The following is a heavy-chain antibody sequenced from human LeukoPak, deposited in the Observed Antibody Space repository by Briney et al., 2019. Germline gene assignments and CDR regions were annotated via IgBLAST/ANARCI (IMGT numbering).Heavy chain of an antibody. J-gene: IGHJ2*01. CDR1: GFTFSSYA. CDR2: ISGSGGST. Sequence: HPGGSLRLSCAASGFTFSSYAMSWVRQAPGKGLEWVSAISGSGGSTYYADSVKGRFTTSRDNSKNTLYLQMNSLRAEDTAVYYCAKRLDYYDSSGRSHWYFDLWGRGTLVTVSS. D-gene: IGHD3-22*01. CDR3: AKRLDYYDSSGRSHWYFDL. V-gene: IGHV3-23*01.